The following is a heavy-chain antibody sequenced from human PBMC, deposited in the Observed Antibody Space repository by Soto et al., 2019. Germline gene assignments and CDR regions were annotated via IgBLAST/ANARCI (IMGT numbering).Heavy chain of an antibody. D-gene: IGHD6-19*01. V-gene: IGHV4-39*01. CDR1: GGSIGTRNYY. Sequence: PSETLSLTCNVSGGSIGTRNYYWAWIRQPPGKGLEWIGSLYYSGSTYYNPSLKSRVTISVDTSKNQFSLKVTSVTAADTAVYYCARHYSSGWDYWGQGTLVTVSS. CDR2: LYYSGST. J-gene: IGHJ4*02. CDR3: ARHYSSGWDY.